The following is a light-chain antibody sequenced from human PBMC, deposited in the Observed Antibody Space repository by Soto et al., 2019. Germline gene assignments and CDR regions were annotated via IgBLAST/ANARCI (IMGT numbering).Light chain of an antibody. J-gene: IGKJ5*01. V-gene: IGKV3-11*01. CDR1: QSVSSY. CDR2: DAS. CDR3: QQRSNWPPAIT. Sequence: EIVLTQSPATLSLSPGERATLSCRASQSVSSYLAWYQQKPGQAPGLLIYDASNRATGIPARFSGSGSGTDFPLTISSLEPEDFAVYYCQQRSNWPPAITFGQGTRLEIK.